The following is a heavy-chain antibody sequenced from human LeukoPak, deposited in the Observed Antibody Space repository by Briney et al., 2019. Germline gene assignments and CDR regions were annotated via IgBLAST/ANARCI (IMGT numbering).Heavy chain of an antibody. J-gene: IGHJ3*02. CDR2: IYTSGST. CDR3: ARGPYFSQAFDI. Sequence: PSETLSLTCTVSGGPISSGSYYWSWIRQPAGKGLEWIGRIYTSGSTNYNPSLKSRVTISVDTSKNQFSLKLSSVTAADTAVYYCARGPYFSQAFDIWGQGTMVTVSS. CDR1: GGPISSGSYY. D-gene: IGHD2/OR15-2a*01. V-gene: IGHV4-61*02.